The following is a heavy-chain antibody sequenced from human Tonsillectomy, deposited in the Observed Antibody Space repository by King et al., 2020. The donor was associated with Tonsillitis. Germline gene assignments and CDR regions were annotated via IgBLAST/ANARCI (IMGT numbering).Heavy chain of an antibody. J-gene: IGHJ4*02. CDR2: VYATGST. Sequence: QVQLQESGPGLVKPSETLSLICTVSGGSIRDYYWSWIRQPAGKGLEWIGRVYATGSTIYNPSLKSRVTMSVDKSENQISLQLTSVTAADTAVYYCAKEQWFGSGGDQELRFAHWGQGTLVTVSS. D-gene: IGHD3-10*01. V-gene: IGHV4-4*07. CDR3: AKEQWFGSGGDQELRFAH. CDR1: GGSIRDYY.